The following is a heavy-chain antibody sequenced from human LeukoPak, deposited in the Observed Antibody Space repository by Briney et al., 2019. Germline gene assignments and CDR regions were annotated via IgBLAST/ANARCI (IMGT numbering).Heavy chain of an antibody. J-gene: IGHJ4*02. Sequence: LETLSLTCTVSGSSISRVYYWGWIRQPPGMGLEWIGSIYHSGSTNYNPSFKSRVTISADTSKSQFSLKLSSVTAADTAIYYCVTGATVTTLYYFDYWGQGTLVTVSS. CDR1: GSSISRVYY. CDR3: VTGATVTTLYYFDY. D-gene: IGHD4-17*01. CDR2: IYHSGST. V-gene: IGHV4-38-2*02.